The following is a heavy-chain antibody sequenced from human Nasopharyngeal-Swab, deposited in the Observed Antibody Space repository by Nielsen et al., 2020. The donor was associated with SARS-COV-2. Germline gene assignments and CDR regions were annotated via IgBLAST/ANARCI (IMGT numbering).Heavy chain of an antibody. V-gene: IGHV3-7*01. J-gene: IGHJ6*03. CDR2: IKEDGSDK. Sequence: GGSLRLSCAASGFTFSNFWMSWVRQAPGKGLEWVANIKEDGSDKYYVGSVKGRFTISRDNAKNSLYLQMHSLRAEDTAVYYCARDIATSLWYYYFYMDVWGKGTTVTVSS. D-gene: IGHD6-6*01. CDR1: GFTFSNFW. CDR3: ARDIATSLWYYYFYMDV.